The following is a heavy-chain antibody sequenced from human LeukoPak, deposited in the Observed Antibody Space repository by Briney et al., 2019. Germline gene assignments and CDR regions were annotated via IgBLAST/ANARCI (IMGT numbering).Heavy chain of an antibody. CDR3: ASRVGSLDY. D-gene: IGHD1-26*01. CDR1: GGSVSSYF. Sequence: PSETLSLTCTVSGGSVSSYFWSWIRQPPGKGLEWIGYVYYSGSTNYNPSLKSRVTISVDTSKTQFSLKLSSVTAADTAVYYCASRVGSLDYWGQGTLVTVSS. J-gene: IGHJ4*02. CDR2: VYYSGST. V-gene: IGHV4-59*02.